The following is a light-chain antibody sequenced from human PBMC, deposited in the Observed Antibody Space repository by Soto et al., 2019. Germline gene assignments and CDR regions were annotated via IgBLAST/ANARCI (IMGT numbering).Light chain of an antibody. J-gene: IGKJ1*01. Sequence: DIQMTQSPSSLSVSVGDRATITCRASQSIGGFLNWYQQKLGKAPKLLIYVASSLQSGVPSRFSGSGSGTDFTLTISSLQPEDFATYYCQQGYSNPQTFGQGTKVDIK. V-gene: IGKV1-39*01. CDR2: VAS. CDR1: QSIGGF. CDR3: QQGYSNPQT.